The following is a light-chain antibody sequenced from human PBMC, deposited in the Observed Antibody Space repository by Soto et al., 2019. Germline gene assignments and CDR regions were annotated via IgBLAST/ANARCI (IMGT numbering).Light chain of an antibody. J-gene: IGKJ5*01. CDR2: GAS. V-gene: IGKV3-11*01. Sequence: EIVLTQSPGTLSLSPGERATLSCRASQSVSNNYLAWYQQKPGQAPRLLIYGASNRAPGIPARFSGSGSGTDFTLTISSLEPEDFAVYYCQQRSNWPPKITFGQGTRLEIK. CDR3: QQRSNWPPKIT. CDR1: QSVSNNY.